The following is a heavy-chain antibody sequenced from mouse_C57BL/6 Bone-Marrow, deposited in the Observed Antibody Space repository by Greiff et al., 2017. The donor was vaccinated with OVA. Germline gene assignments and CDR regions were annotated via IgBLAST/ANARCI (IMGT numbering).Heavy chain of an antibody. CDR1: GYTFTSYW. Sequence: VQLQQSGAELVRPGTSVKLSCKASGYTFTSYWMHWVKQRPGQGLEWIGVIDPSDSYTNYNQKFKGKATLTVDTSSSTAYMQLSSLTSEDSAVYYCARRGSYYSNLFDYWGQGTTLTVSS. D-gene: IGHD2-5*01. J-gene: IGHJ2*01. CDR2: IDPSDSYT. V-gene: IGHV1-59*01. CDR3: ARRGSYYSNLFDY.